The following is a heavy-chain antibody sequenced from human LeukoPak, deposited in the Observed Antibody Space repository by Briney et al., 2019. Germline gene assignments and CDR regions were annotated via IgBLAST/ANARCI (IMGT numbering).Heavy chain of an antibody. CDR3: ARDLCSSTSCYSRVGFDY. V-gene: IGHV1-18*01. J-gene: IGHJ4*02. D-gene: IGHD2-2*01. CDR2: ISAYNGNT. Sequence: ASVKVSCKASGYTFTSYGISWVRQAPGQGLEWMGWISAYNGNTNYAQKLQGRVTMTTDTSTSTAYMELRSLRSDDTAVYYCARDLCSSTSCYSRVGFDYWGQGTLVTVSS. CDR1: GYTFTSYG.